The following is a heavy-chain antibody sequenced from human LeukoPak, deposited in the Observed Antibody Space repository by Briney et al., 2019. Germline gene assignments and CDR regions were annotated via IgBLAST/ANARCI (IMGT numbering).Heavy chain of an antibody. CDR3: VKTAGRDGGS. CDR1: GGSISSYY. V-gene: IGHV4-59*01. D-gene: IGHD5-24*01. CDR2: IYYSGST. J-gene: IGHJ5*02. Sequence: SETLSLTCTVSGGSISSYYWSWIRQPPGKGLEWIGYIYYSGSTNYNPSLKSRVTISVDTSKNQFSLKLSSVTAADTAVYYCVKTAGRDGGSWGQGTLVTVSS.